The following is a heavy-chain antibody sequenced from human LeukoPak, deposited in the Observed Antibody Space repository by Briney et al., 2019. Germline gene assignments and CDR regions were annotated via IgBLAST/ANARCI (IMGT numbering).Heavy chain of an antibody. D-gene: IGHD5-12*01. CDR3: ARRVKSGYDYAIDY. J-gene: IGHJ4*02. CDR1: GYSFSTYW. Sequence: GESLKISCKGSGYSFSTYWIGWVRQMPGKGLEWMGIIYPGDSDTRYSPSFQGQDTISVDKSISTAYLQWSSLKASDTAMYYCARRVKSGYDYAIDYWGQGTLVTVSS. V-gene: IGHV5-51*01. CDR2: IYPGDSDT.